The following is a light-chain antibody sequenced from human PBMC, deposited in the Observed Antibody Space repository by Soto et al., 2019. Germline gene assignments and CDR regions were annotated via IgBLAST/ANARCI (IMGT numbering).Light chain of an antibody. J-gene: IGLJ2*01. CDR2: DVS. Sequence: QSVLTQPASVSGSPGQSITISCTGTSSDVGGYNYVSWYQQHPGKAPKLMIYDVSNRPSGVSYRFSGSKSGNTASLTISGLQAEDEADYYCSSYTSSSSSLVVFGGRTKLTVL. V-gene: IGLV2-14*01. CDR3: SSYTSSSSSLVV. CDR1: SSDVGGYNY.